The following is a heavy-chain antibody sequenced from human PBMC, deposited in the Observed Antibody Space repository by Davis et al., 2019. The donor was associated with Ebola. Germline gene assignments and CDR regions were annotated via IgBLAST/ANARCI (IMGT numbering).Heavy chain of an antibody. Sequence: GESLKISCAASGFTFSSYGMNWVRQAPGKGLEWLLYIGSSSSTIYYADSVKGRFTISRDNAKNSLYLQMNSLRAEDTAVYYCAKVRDDYWGQGTLVTVSS. CDR1: GFTFSSYG. CDR2: IGSSSSTI. V-gene: IGHV3-48*04. CDR3: AKVRDDY. J-gene: IGHJ4*02.